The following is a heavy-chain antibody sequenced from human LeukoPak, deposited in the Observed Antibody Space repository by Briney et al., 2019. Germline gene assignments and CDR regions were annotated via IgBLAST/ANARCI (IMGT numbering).Heavy chain of an antibody. Sequence: ASVKVSCKASGYTFTSYDINWVRQATGQGLEWKGWMNPNSGNTGYAQKFQGRVTITRNTSISTAYMELSSLRSEDTAVYYCARVVFVRTTAMAHYNWFDPWGQGTLVTVSS. CDR2: MNPNSGNT. J-gene: IGHJ5*02. D-gene: IGHD5-18*01. CDR1: GYTFTSYD. CDR3: ARVVFVRTTAMAHYNWFDP. V-gene: IGHV1-8*03.